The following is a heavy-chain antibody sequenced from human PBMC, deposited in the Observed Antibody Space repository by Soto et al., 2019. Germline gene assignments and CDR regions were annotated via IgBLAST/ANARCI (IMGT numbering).Heavy chain of an antibody. CDR3: ARNRCGGDCYWGTYYYYCYGMDV. V-gene: IGHV1-69*13. Sequence: GASVKVSCKASGGTFSNYAISWVRQAPGQGLEWMGAIIPIFGTANYAQKFQGRVTITADESTSTAYMELSSLRSEDTAVYYCARNRCGGDCYWGTYYYYCYGMDVWGQGTTVTVSS. J-gene: IGHJ6*02. CDR1: GGTFSNYA. D-gene: IGHD2-21*02. CDR2: IIPIFGTA.